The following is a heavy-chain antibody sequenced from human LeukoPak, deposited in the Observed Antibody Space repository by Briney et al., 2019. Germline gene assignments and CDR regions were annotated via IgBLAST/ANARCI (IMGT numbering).Heavy chain of an antibody. Sequence: GGSLRLSCAASGFTFSSYEMNWVRQAPGKGLDWVSYISSSGSTIYYADSVKGRFTISRDNAKNSLYLQMNSLRAEDTAVYYCARADYYYYGMDVWGQGTTVTVSS. CDR2: ISSSGSTI. V-gene: IGHV3-48*03. CDR1: GFTFSSYE. J-gene: IGHJ6*02. CDR3: ARADYYYYGMDV.